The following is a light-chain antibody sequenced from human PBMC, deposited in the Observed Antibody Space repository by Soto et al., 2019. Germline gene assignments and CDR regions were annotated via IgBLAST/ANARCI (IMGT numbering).Light chain of an antibody. V-gene: IGLV2-14*01. Sequence: QSVLTQPASVSGSPGQSITISCTGTSSDVGGYNYVSWYQQHPGKAPKLMIYAVSNRPSGVSNRFSGSKSGNTASLTISGLQTEDEAEYYCSSFTSINTWVFGGGTKLTVL. CDR3: SSFTSINTWV. CDR2: AVS. J-gene: IGLJ3*02. CDR1: SSDVGGYNY.